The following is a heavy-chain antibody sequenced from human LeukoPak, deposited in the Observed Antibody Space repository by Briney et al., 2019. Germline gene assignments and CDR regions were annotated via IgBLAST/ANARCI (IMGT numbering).Heavy chain of an antibody. J-gene: IGHJ6*03. CDR1: GYIFTSYW. CDR2: IYPGDSDT. Sequence: GEPLKISSQGSGYIFTSYWIGWVRQMPGKGLEWSGFIYPGDSDTRYSPSFQGQVTTSADKSISTAYLQWSSLKASDTAMYYCARRRGGNSGVGYYYYYMDVWGKGTTGTVSS. CDR3: ARRRGGNSGVGYYYYYMDV. V-gene: IGHV5-51*01. D-gene: IGHD4-23*01.